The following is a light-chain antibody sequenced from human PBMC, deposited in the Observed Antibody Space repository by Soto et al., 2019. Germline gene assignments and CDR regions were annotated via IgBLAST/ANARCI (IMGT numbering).Light chain of an antibody. CDR1: SSNIGSNT. Sequence: QSVLTQPPSASGTPGQRVTISCSESSSNIGSNTVNWYQQLPGTAPKLLIYNNNQRPSGVPDRFSGSKSGTSASLAISGLQSEDEDDYYCAAWDDSLNGLVFGTGTKLTVL. CDR3: AAWDDSLNGLV. CDR2: NNN. J-gene: IGLJ1*01. V-gene: IGLV1-44*01.